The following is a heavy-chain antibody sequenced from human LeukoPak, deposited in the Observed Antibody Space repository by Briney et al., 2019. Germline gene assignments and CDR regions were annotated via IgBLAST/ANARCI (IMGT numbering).Heavy chain of an antibody. CDR1: GGTFNRYT. Sequence: ASVKVSCKASGGTFNRYTISWVRQAPGQGLEWMGWINPSTGDTSFAQRFRDRVTMTTDTSTTTAYMEVRSLRSDDTAVYYCVREKNGWFDPWGQGTLVTVSS. D-gene: IGHD2-8*01. CDR3: VREKNGWFDP. CDR2: INPSTGDT. J-gene: IGHJ5*02. V-gene: IGHV1-18*01.